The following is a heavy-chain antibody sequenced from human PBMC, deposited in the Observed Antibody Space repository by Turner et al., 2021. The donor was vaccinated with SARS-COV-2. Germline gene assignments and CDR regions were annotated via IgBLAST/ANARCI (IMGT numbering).Heavy chain of an antibody. J-gene: IGHJ4*02. D-gene: IGHD3-22*01. CDR2: IIPIFGTA. CDR3: ARDSSSGPLGY. CDR1: GGTFSSYA. V-gene: IGHV1-69*06. Sequence: VQLVQSGAEVRKPGSSVKVSCKASGGTFSSYAISWVRQAPGQGLEWRVGIIPIFGTANFSQKFQGRVTITADKSTSTADMELSSLRSEDTAVYYCARDSSSGPLGYWGQGTLVTVSS.